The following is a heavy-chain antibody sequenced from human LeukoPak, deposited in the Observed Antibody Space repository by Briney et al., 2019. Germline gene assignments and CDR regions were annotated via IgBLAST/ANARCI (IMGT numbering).Heavy chain of an antibody. Sequence: PGGSLRISCAASGFTFDDYAMHWVRQAPGKGLEWVSGISWNSGSIGYADSVKGRFTISRDNAKNSLYLQMNSLRAEDTALYYCAKGRWSYFQHWGQGTLVTVSS. V-gene: IGHV3-9*01. CDR1: GFTFDDYA. J-gene: IGHJ1*01. CDR2: ISWNSGSI. CDR3: AKGRWSYFQH. D-gene: IGHD3-3*01.